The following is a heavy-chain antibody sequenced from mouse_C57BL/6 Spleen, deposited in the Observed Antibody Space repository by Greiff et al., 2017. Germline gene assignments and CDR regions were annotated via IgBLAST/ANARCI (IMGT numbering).Heavy chain of an antibody. V-gene: IGHV5-16*01. CDR2: INYDGSST. J-gene: IGHJ1*03. CDR1: GFTFSDYY. Sequence: EVNLVESEGGLVQPGSSMKLSCTASGFTFSDYYMAWVRQVPEKGLEWVANINYDGSSTYYLDSLKSRFIISRDNAKNILYLQMSSLKSEDTATYYCARDRSTYWYFDVWGTGTTVTVSS. D-gene: IGHD5-1*01. CDR3: ARDRSTYWYFDV.